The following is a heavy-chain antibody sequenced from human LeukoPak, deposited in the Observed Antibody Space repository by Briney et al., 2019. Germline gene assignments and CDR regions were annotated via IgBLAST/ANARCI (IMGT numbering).Heavy chain of an antibody. V-gene: IGHV1-2*02. CDR3: AMTSYYYDSSGYCDY. CDR1: GYTFTGYY. D-gene: IGHD3-22*01. J-gene: IGHJ4*02. CDR2: INPNSGGT. Sequence: ASVKVSCTASGYTFTGYYMHWVRQAPGQGLEWMGWINPNSGGTNYAQKFQGRVTMTRDTSISTAYMELSRLRSDDTAVYYCAMTSYYYDSSGYCDYWGQGTLVTVSS.